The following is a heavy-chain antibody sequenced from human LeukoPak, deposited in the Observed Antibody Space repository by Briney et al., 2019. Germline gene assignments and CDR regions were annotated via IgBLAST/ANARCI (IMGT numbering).Heavy chain of an antibody. CDR3: ARPTKGGFDY. CDR2: IYYSGST. D-gene: IGHD3-16*01. V-gene: IGHV4-59*08. CDR1: GGSISSYY. Sequence: SETLSLTCTVSGGSISSYYWSWIRQPPGKGLEWIGYIYYSGSTNYNPSLKSRVTISVDTSKNQFSLKLSSVTAADTAVYYCARPTKGGFDYWGQGTLVTVSS. J-gene: IGHJ4*02.